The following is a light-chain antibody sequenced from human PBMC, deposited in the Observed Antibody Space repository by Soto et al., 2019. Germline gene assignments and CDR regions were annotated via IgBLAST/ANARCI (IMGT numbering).Light chain of an antibody. CDR3: QQYDNWPPGT. J-gene: IGKJ2*01. CDR2: GAS. V-gene: IGKV3-15*01. Sequence: EIVMTQSPATLSVSPGERATLSCRASQSISRDLVWYQHKPGQAPRLLLYGASTRATGVPARFSGSGSGTEFTLSISSLQSEDFAVYYCQQYDNWPPGTLGQGTRLEIK. CDR1: QSISRD.